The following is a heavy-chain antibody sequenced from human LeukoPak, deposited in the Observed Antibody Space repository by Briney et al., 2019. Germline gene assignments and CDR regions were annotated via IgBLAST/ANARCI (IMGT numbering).Heavy chain of an antibody. D-gene: IGHD3-9*01. Sequence: ASVKVSCKASGYTFTSYYMHWVRQAPGQGLEWMGWISAYNGNTNYAQKLQGRVTMTTDTSTSTAYMELRSLRSDDTAVYYCARVVDDILSCMDVWGQGTTVTVSS. CDR1: GYTFTSYY. J-gene: IGHJ6*02. CDR2: ISAYNGNT. V-gene: IGHV1-18*04. CDR3: ARVVDDILSCMDV.